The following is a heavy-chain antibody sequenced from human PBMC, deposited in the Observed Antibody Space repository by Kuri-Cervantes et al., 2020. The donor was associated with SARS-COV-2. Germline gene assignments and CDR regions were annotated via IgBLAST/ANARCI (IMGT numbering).Heavy chain of an antibody. Sequence: SVKVSCKASGGTFSSYAIGWVRQAPGQGLEWMGGIIPIFGTANYAQKFQGRVTITADESTSTAYMELSSLTSEDTAIYYCYCAPKEGFDSWGQGTLVTVSS. CDR3: YCAPKEGFDS. CDR2: IIPIFGTA. D-gene: IGHD2-21*01. CDR1: GGTFSSYA. V-gene: IGHV1-69*13. J-gene: IGHJ4*02.